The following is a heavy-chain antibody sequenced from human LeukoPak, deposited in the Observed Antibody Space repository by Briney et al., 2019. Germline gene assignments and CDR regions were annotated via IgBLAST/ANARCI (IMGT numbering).Heavy chain of an antibody. D-gene: IGHD6-13*01. CDR2: IRYDGSNK. J-gene: IGHJ4*02. CDR3: AKDQHSGYSSSWYELDY. V-gene: IGHV3-30*02. CDR1: GFTFSSYG. Sequence: GGSLRLSCAASGFTFSSYGMHWVRQAPGKGLEWVAFIRYDGSNKYYADSVKGRFTISRDSSKNTLYLQMNSLRAEDTAVYYCAKDQHSGYSSSWYELDYWGQGTLVTVSS.